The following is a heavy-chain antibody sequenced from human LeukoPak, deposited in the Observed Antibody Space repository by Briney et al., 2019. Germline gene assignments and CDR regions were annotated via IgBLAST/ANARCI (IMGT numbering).Heavy chain of an antibody. V-gene: IGHV1-69*04. J-gene: IGHJ5*02. CDR2: IIPILGIA. D-gene: IGHD2-21*02. CDR1: GGTFSSYA. CDR3: AREGDIVVVTAQSNWFDP. Sequence: SVKVSCKASGGTFSSYAISWVRQAPGQGLEWMGRIIPILGIANYAQKYQGRLTITADKSPSTAYMELSSLRSEDTAVYYCAREGDIVVVTAQSNWFDPWGQGTLVTVSS.